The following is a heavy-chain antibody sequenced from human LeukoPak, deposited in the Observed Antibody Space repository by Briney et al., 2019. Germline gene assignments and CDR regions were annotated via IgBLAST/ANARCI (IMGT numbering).Heavy chain of an antibody. Sequence: VASVKVSCKASGYTFTGYYMHWVRQAPGQGLEWMGWINPNSGGTSYAQKFQGRVTMTRDTSISTAYMELSRLRSDDTAVYYCARGRPDIVVVPAAALDYWGQGTLVTVSS. D-gene: IGHD2-2*01. CDR2: INPNSGGT. V-gene: IGHV1-2*02. CDR3: ARGRPDIVVVPAAALDY. CDR1: GYTFTGYY. J-gene: IGHJ4*02.